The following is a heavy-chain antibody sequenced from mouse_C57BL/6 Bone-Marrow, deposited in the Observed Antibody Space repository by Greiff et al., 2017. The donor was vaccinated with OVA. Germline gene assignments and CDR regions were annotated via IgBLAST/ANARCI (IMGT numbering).Heavy chain of an antibody. Sequence: VQLQQSGPGLVQPSQSLSITCTASGFSLTSYGVHWVRQSPGKGLEWLGVIWSGGSTDYNAAFISRLSISKDNSKSQVFFKMNSLQADDTAIYYCASSRAWFAYWGQGTLVTVSA. CDR1: GFSLTSYG. J-gene: IGHJ3*01. CDR3: ASSRAWFAY. V-gene: IGHV2-2*01. CDR2: IWSGGST.